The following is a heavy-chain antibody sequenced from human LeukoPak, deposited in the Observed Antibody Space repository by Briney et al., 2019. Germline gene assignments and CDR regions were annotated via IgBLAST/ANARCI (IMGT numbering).Heavy chain of an antibody. CDR3: ARTPEPFYYDSSGYYSGFDY. J-gene: IGHJ4*02. D-gene: IGHD3-22*01. CDR2: IIPIFGTA. Sequence: VASVKVSCKASGGTFSSYAISWVRQAPGQGLEWMGGIIPIFGTANYAQKFQGRVTITADESTSTAYMELSSLRSEDTAVYYCARTPEPFYYDSSGYYSGFDYWGQGTLVTVSS. V-gene: IGHV1-69*13. CDR1: GGTFSSYA.